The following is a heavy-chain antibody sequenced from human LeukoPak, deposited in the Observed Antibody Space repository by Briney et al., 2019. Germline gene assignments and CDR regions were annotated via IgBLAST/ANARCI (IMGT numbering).Heavy chain of an antibody. D-gene: IGHD6-13*01. Sequence: PGGPLRLSCVASGFTLSTYGMSWVRQAPGKGLQWVSAIGGSGSPTYYADSVRGRFTISRDNSKSTLYLQMNSLRAEDTAVYYCAKGGIAWYGYDLWGQGTLVTVSS. CDR3: AKGGIAWYGYDL. CDR2: IGGSGSPT. CDR1: GFTLSTYG. V-gene: IGHV3-23*01. J-gene: IGHJ5*02.